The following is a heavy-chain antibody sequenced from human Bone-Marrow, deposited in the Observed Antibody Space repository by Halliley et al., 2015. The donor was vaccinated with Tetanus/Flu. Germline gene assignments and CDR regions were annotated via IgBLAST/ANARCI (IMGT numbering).Heavy chain of an antibody. Sequence: LGWMGLIFPGDSDTRSSPSFQGQVPISADKSINPAYLQWGSLKASDTAMYYCARRPSGTFDIWGQGTMVTVSS. J-gene: IGHJ3*02. V-gene: IGHV5-51*01. CDR3: ARRPSGTFDI. CDR2: IFPGDSDT. D-gene: IGHD3-10*01.